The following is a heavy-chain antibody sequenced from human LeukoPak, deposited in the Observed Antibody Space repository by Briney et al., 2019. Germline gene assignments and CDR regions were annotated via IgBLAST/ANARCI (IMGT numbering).Heavy chain of an antibody. CDR1: GSSFSAYG. CDR2: IWYDGNNK. Sequence: GRSLRLSCAASGSSFSAYGMHWVRQAPGKGLEGVALIWYDGNNKYYADSVKGRFTISRDNSKNTLYLQMNSLRAEDTAVYYCARGSESYDYYSYGMDVWGKGTTVTVS. V-gene: IGHV3-33*01. J-gene: IGHJ6*04. D-gene: IGHD5-12*01. CDR3: ARGSESYDYYSYGMDV.